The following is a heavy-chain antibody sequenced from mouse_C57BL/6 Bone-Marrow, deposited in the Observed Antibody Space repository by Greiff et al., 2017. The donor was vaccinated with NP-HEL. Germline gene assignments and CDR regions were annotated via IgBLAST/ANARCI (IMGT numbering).Heavy chain of an antibody. CDR3: ARSLLRCLDY. J-gene: IGHJ2*01. Sequence: EVQRVESGGDLVKPGGSLKLSCAASGFTFSSYGMSWVRQTPDKRLEWVATISSGGSYTYYPDSVKGRFTISRDNAKNTLYLQMSSLKSEDTAMYYCARSLLRCLDYWGQGTTLTVSS. CDR2: ISSGGSYT. V-gene: IGHV5-6*01. CDR1: GFTFSSYG. D-gene: IGHD1-2*01.